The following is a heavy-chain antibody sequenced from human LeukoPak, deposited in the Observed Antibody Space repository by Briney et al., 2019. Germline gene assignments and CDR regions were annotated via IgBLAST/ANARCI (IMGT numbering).Heavy chain of an antibody. CDR2: INHSGST. J-gene: IGHJ4*01. V-gene: IGHV4-34*01. CDR3: ARGVRFGELFYGFGAPKFTFDY. Sequence: PSETLSLTCAVYGGSFSGYYWSWIRQPPGKGLEWIGEINHSGSTNYNPSLKSRVTISVDTSKNQFSLKLSSVTAADTAVYYCARGVRFGELFYGFGAPKFTFDYWG. D-gene: IGHD3-10*01. CDR1: GGSFSGYY.